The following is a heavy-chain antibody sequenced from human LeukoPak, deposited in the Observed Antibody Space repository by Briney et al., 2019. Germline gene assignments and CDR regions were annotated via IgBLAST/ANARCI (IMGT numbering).Heavy chain of an antibody. CDR3: ARDSPGRTDY. CDR2: IFYSGST. J-gene: IGHJ4*02. CDR1: GGSLSSSSYY. V-gene: IGHV4-39*07. Sequence: PSETLSLTCTVSGGSLSSSSYYWGWIRQPPGKGLEWIGTIFYSGSTYYNPSLKSRVTISVDTSKNQFSLKLSSVTAADTAVYYCARDSPGRTDYWGQGTLVTVSS.